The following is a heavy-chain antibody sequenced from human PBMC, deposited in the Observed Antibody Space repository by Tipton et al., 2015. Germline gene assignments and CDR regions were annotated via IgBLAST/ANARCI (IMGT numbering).Heavy chain of an antibody. J-gene: IGHJ4*02. CDR2: IHYTGTT. D-gene: IGHD2/OR15-2a*01. CDR1: GGSISSDY. CDR3: AGLYAYFAY. V-gene: IGHV4-59*01. Sequence: GLVKPSETLSLTCTVSGGSISSDYWSWIRQTPGKGLEWIAYIHYTGTTNYNPSLRSRVAISINTSKNQFSLRLTSVTAAGTAVYYCAGLYAYFAYWGQGALVTVSS.